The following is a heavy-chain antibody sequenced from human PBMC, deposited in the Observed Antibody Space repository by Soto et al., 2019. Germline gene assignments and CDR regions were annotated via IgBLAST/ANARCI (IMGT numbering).Heavy chain of an antibody. CDR1: GFTFSSYA. CDR3: ARGPTIYDILTGLESLDY. Sequence: QVQLVESGGGVVQPGRSLRLSCAASGFTFSSYAMHWVRQAPGKGLEWVAVISYDGSNKYYADSVKGRFTISRDNSKNTLYLQMNSLRAEDTAVYYCARGPTIYDILTGLESLDYWGQGTLVTVSS. D-gene: IGHD3-9*01. CDR2: ISYDGSNK. J-gene: IGHJ4*02. V-gene: IGHV3-30-3*01.